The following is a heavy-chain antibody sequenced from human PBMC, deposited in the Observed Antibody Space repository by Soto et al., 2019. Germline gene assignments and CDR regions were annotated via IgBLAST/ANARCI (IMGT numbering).Heavy chain of an antibody. CDR2: MNPNSGNT. J-gene: IGHJ5*02. CDR1: GYTFTSYD. CDR3: ARRARYCTNGVCYPNSPRNWFDP. V-gene: IGHV1-8*01. Sequence: GASVKVSCKASGYTFTSYDINWVRQATGQGLEWMGWMNPNSGNTGYAQKFQGRVTMTRNTSISTAYMELSSLRSEDTAVYYCARRARYCTNGVCYPNSPRNWFDPRGQGTLVTVSS. D-gene: IGHD2-8*01.